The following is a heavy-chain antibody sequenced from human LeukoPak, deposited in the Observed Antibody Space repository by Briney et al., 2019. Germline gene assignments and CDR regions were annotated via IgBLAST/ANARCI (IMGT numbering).Heavy chain of an antibody. V-gene: IGHV4-31*03. J-gene: IGHJ4*02. CDR2: IYYSGST. CDR1: GGSISGGYY. Sequence: PSQTLSLTCTVSGGSISGGYYWSWIRQHPGKGLEWIGYIYYSGSTYYNPSLKSRVTISVDTSKNQFFLKLSSVTAADTAVYYCAREYSYGLDYWGQGTLVTVSS. D-gene: IGHD5-18*01. CDR3: AREYSYGLDY.